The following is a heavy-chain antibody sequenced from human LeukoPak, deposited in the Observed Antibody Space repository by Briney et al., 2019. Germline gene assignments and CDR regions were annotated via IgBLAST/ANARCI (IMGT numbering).Heavy chain of an antibody. J-gene: IGHJ6*02. CDR2: IHYSGGIT. Sequence: SETLSLTCTVSGDSISSYYWSWIRQPPGKGLEWIGYIHYSGGITYYNPSLKSRVTISVDTSKNQFSLSLSSVTAADTAVYYCARASGLRVRGVITTHGMDVWGQGTTVTVSS. CDR1: GDSISSYY. V-gene: IGHV4-59*08. D-gene: IGHD3-10*01. CDR3: ARASGLRVRGVITTHGMDV.